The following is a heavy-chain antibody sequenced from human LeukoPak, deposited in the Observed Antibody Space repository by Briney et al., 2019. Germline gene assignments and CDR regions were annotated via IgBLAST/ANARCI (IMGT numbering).Heavy chain of an antibody. J-gene: IGHJ5*02. Sequence: SETLSLTCTASGGSISSYYWSWIRQPPGKGLEWIGYIYYSGSTNYNPSLKSRVTISVDTSKNQFSLKLSSVTAADTAVYYCARDYYGSGSYRGFDPWGQGTLVTVSS. CDR2: IYYSGST. D-gene: IGHD3-10*01. V-gene: IGHV4-59*01. CDR1: GGSISSYY. CDR3: ARDYYGSGSYRGFDP.